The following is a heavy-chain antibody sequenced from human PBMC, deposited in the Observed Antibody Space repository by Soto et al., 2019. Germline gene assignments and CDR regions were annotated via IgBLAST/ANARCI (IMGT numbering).Heavy chain of an antibody. D-gene: IGHD3-3*01. CDR1: GGSMNSFY. J-gene: IGHJ3*02. Sequence: SETLSLTCFVSGGSMNSFYFHWIRQPPGKGLEWIGYIYYSGTTNYNPSLRSRVTMSIDTSKSQFSLRLSSVTAGDTAVYYCATFHAWSDYLPSPEDAFHIWGQGTMVTVSS. CDR3: ATFHAWSDYLPSPEDAFHI. V-gene: IGHV4-59*03. CDR2: IYYSGTT.